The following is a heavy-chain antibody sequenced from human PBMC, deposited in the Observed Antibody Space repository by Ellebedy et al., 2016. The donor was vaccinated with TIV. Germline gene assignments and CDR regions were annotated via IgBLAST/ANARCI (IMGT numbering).Heavy chain of an antibody. CDR1: GGTFSSYA. J-gene: IGHJ4*02. CDR3: ASSPYYDSSGYYND. Sequence: SVKVSCXASGGTFSSYAISWVRQAPGQGLEWMGGIIPIFGTANYAQKFQGRVTVTADKSTSTAYMELSSLRSEDTAMYYCASSPYYDSSGYYNDWGQGTLVTVSS. D-gene: IGHD3-22*01. V-gene: IGHV1-69*06. CDR2: IIPIFGTA.